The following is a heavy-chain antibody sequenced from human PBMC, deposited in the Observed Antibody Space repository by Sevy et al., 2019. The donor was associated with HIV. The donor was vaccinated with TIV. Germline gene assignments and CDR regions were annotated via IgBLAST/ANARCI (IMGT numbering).Heavy chain of an antibody. J-gene: IGHJ6*02. CDR2: INSDSGVT. CDR1: GYIFTDYY. V-gene: IGHV1-2*02. CDR3: ARLTTQPTSDLYGMDV. Sequence: ASVKVSCKASGYIFTDYYIHWVRQAPGQGLEWMAWINSDSGVTNYAQRFQGEVTVTRDTSLSTAYLKLSRLKSNDTAIYYCARLTTQPTSDLYGMDVWGQGTRVTVSS. D-gene: IGHD4-4*01.